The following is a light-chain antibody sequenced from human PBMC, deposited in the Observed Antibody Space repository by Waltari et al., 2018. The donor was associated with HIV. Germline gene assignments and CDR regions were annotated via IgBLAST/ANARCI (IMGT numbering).Light chain of an antibody. CDR2: EVS. CDR3: MQGSHWPYT. J-gene: IGKJ2*01. CDR1: QSLVHSNGNTY. Sequence: DVVMPQSPLSLPVTLGQPASISCRSSQSLVHSNGNTYLVWFHQRPGQSPRRLIYEVSNRDSGVPDRFSGSGSGTDFTLRVSRVEAEDVGLYYCMQGSHWPYTFGQGTKLEIK. V-gene: IGKV2-30*02.